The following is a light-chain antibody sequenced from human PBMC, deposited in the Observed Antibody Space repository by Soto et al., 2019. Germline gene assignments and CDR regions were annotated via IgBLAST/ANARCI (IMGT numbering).Light chain of an antibody. CDR1: QSVSSNS. CDR2: GAS. Sequence: EIVLRQSPGTLSLSPGERATLSCRSSQSVSSNSLAWYQQKPGQAPRLLIYGASSRASGIPDRFSGSGSGTDFTLTISRLEPEDFAVYYCQQCDTSRTWTFGQATKVDIK. V-gene: IGKV3-20*01. J-gene: IGKJ1*01. CDR3: QQCDTSRTWT.